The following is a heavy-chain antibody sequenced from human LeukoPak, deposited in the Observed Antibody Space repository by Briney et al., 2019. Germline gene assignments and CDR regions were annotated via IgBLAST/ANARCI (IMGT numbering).Heavy chain of an antibody. D-gene: IGHD1-26*01. CDR2: ISWNSGSI. V-gene: IGHV3-9*01. J-gene: IGHJ3*02. Sequence: QAGGSLRLSCAASGFTFDDYAMHWVRQAPGKGLEWVSGISWNSGSIGYADSVKGRFTISRDNAKNSLYLQMNSLRAEDTAVYYCAREKWELHSHAFDIWGQGTMVTVSS. CDR3: AREKWELHSHAFDI. CDR1: GFTFDDYA.